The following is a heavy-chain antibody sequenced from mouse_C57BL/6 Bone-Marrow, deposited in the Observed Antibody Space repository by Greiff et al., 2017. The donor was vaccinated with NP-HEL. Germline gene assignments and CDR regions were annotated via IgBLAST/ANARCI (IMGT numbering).Heavy chain of an antibody. CDR3: TTFYGRYFDY. J-gene: IGHJ2*01. CDR2: IDPENGDT. V-gene: IGHV14-4*01. Sequence: EVKVVESGAELVRPGASVKLSCTASGFNIKDDYMHWVKQRPEQGLEWIGWIDPENGDTEYASKFQGKATITADTSSNTAYLQLSSLTSEDTAVYYCTTFYGRYFDYWGQGTTLTVSS. CDR1: GFNIKDDY. D-gene: IGHD1-1*01.